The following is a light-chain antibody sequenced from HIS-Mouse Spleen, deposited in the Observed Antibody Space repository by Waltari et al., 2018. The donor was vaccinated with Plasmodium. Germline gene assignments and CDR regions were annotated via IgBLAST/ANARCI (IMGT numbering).Light chain of an antibody. CDR1: QDISNY. V-gene: IGKV1-33*01. CDR2: DAS. Sequence: DIQMTQSPSSLSASLGDRVTITSLASQDISNYLNWYQQKPGKSPKLLIYDASNLETGVPSRFSGSGSGTDFTFTISSLQPEDIATYYCQQYDNLPLTFGGGTKVEIK. J-gene: IGKJ4*01. CDR3: QQYDNLPLT.